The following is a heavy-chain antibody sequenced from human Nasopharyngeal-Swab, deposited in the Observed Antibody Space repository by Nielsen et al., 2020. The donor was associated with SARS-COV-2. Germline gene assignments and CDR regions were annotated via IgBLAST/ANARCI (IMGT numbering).Heavy chain of an antibody. CDR2: IYYSGST. Sequence: SETLSLTCTVSGGSISSYYWSWIRQPPGKGLEWIGYIYYSGSTNYNPSLKSRVTISVDTSKNQFSLKLSSVTAADMAVYYCARDWDGYYYYGMDVWGQGTTVTVSS. D-gene: IGHD1-26*01. J-gene: IGHJ6*02. CDR1: GGSISSYY. V-gene: IGHV4-59*01. CDR3: ARDWDGYYYYGMDV.